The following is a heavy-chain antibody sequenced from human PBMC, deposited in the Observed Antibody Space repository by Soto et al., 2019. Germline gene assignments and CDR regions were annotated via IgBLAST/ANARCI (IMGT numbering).Heavy chain of an antibody. Sequence: SETLSLTCTVSGGSISSYYWSWIRQPPGKGLEWIGYIYYSGSTNYNPSLKSRVTISVDTSKNQFSLKLSSVTAADTAVYYCARLLGSSCGGDCYSAVYFDYWGQGTLVTVSS. V-gene: IGHV4-59*08. J-gene: IGHJ4*02. CDR1: GGSISSYY. D-gene: IGHD2-21*01. CDR2: IYYSGST. CDR3: ARLLGSSCGGDCYSAVYFDY.